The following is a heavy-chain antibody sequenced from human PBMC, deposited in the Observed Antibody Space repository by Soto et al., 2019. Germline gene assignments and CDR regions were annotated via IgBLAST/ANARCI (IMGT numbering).Heavy chain of an antibody. CDR3: AKDSDVVVVVAGLTNWFDP. J-gene: IGHJ5*02. Sequence: GGSLRLSCAASGCTFSNYAMSWGRKAPGQGLEWVSGITGSGVTTYYADSVKSRFAISRDNSKNLLYLQMNSLRAEATAIYYCAKDSDVVVVVAGLTNWFDPWGQGPLVTVS. V-gene: IGHV3-23*01. CDR2: ITGSGVTT. D-gene: IGHD2-15*01. CDR1: GCTFSNYA.